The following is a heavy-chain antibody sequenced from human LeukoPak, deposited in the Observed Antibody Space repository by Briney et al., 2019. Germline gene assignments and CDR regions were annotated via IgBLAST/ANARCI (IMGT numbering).Heavy chain of an antibody. J-gene: IGHJ4*02. CDR1: GFTVSTNY. V-gene: IGHV3-53*01. Sequence: GGSLRISCAASGFTVSTNYLSWVRQAPEKGLEWVSSIYSDGRTYYADSVKGRFTISRDNFKNSVYLQMNSLRAEDTAVYYCTRDPTAVADRGDYWGQGTLVTVSS. CDR2: IYSDGRT. CDR3: TRDPTAVADRGDY. D-gene: IGHD6-19*01.